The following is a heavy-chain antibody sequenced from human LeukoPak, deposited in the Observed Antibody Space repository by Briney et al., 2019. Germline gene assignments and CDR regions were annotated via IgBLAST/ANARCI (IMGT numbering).Heavy chain of an antibody. Sequence: AAVKVTCKASGHTFTSYGISWVRQAPGQGLEWMGWISAYNGNTNYAQKLQGRVTMTTDTSTSTAYMELRSLRSDDTAVYYCARDRSYSSSPGGPWGQGTLVTVSS. CDR2: ISAYNGNT. CDR1: GHTFTSYG. V-gene: IGHV1-18*01. CDR3: ARDRSYSSSPGGP. J-gene: IGHJ5*02. D-gene: IGHD6-6*01.